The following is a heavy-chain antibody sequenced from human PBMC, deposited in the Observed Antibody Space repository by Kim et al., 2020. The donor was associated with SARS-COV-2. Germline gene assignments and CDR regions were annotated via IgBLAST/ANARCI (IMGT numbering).Heavy chain of an antibody. J-gene: IGHJ5*02. D-gene: IGHD3-10*01. CDR2: IIPILGIA. V-gene: IGHV1-69*04. CDR1: GGTFSSYA. CDR3: AIPDDGSGSYDRRSWFDP. Sequence: SVKVSCKASGGTFSSYAISWVRQAPGQGLEWMGRIIPILGIANYAQKFQGRVTITADKSTSTAYMELSSLRSEDTAVYYCAIPDDGSGSYDRRSWFDPWGQGTLVTVSS.